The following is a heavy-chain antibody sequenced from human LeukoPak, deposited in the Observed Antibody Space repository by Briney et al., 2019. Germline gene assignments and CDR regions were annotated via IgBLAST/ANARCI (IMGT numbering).Heavy chain of an antibody. J-gene: IGHJ4*02. V-gene: IGHV3-66*01. CDR3: ARDRHTYYFDY. CDR1: GFTVSNNY. CDR2: IYSGGST. Sequence: GGSLRLSCAASGFTVSNNYMSWVRQAPGRGLEWVSVIYSGGSTYYADSVKGRFTISRDNSKNTLYLQMNSLRAEDTAVYYCARDRHTYYFDYWGQGTLVTVSS.